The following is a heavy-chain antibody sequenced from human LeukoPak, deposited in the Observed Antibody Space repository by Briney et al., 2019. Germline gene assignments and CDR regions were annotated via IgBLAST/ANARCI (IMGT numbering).Heavy chain of an antibody. D-gene: IGHD6-19*01. CDR2: ISSSGSTT. Sequence: GGSLRLSCAASGFTFSSYEMIWARQAPGKGLEWLSYISSSGSTTYYADSVKGRFTISRDNAKDSLYLQMNSLRAEDTGVYYCAREAGAPGYSFDYWGQGTLVTVSS. CDR3: AREAGAPGYSFDY. V-gene: IGHV3-48*03. J-gene: IGHJ4*02. CDR1: GFTFSSYE.